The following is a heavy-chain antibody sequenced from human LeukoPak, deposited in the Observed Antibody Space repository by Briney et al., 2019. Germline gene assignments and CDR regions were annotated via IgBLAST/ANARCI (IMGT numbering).Heavy chain of an antibody. D-gene: IGHD1-26*01. J-gene: IGHJ4*02. Sequence: TLSLTXTDSGGSISSSSYYWGWIRQPPGKGLEWIGSIYYSGSTYYNPSLKSRVTISVDTSKNQFSLKLSSVTAADTAVYYCARYGGSYSAGGSFDYWGQGTLVTVSS. V-gene: IGHV4-39*01. CDR1: GGSISSSSYY. CDR3: ARYGGSYSAGGSFDY. CDR2: IYYSGST.